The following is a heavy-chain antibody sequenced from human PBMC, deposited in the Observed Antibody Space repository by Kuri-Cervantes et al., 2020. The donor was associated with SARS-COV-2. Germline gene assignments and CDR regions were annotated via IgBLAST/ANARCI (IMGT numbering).Heavy chain of an antibody. CDR3: AKTPIVVVIAITYYFDY. D-gene: IGHD2-21*01. CDR2: ISSSSSYI. Sequence: GGSLRLSCAASGFTFSSYSMNWVRQAPGKGLEWVSSISSSSSYIYYADSVKGRFTISRDNSKNTPYLQMNSLRAEDTAVYYCAKTPIVVVIAITYYFDYWGQGTLVTVSS. J-gene: IGHJ4*02. CDR1: GFTFSSYS. V-gene: IGHV3-21*04.